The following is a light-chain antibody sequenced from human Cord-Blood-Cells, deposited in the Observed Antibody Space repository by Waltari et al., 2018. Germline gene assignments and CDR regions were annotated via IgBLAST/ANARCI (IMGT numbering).Light chain of an antibody. CDR2: AAS. CDR1: QGISSY. CDR3: QRCYSTPWT. Sequence: DIQMTQSPSSLSASVGDRVTITCRASQGISSYLNWYQQKPGKAPKLMIYAASSLQSGVPTMISGSGSATYFTLTISLLQPEDSATYYCQRCYSTPWTFGQGTKVEIK. V-gene: IGKV1-39*01. J-gene: IGKJ1*01.